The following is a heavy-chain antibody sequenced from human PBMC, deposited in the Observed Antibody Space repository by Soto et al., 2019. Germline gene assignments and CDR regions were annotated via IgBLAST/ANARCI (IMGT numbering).Heavy chain of an antibody. CDR2: FDPEDGET. CDR1: VYTLTELS. D-gene: IGHD6-13*01. V-gene: IGHV1-24*01. J-gene: IGHJ5*02. CDR3: ATRPLRSSSWYYNWFDP. Sequence: ASVKVSCKVSVYTLTELSMHWVRQAPGKGLEWMGGFDPEDGETIYAQKFQGRVTMTEDTSTDTAYMELSSLRSEDTAVYYCATRPLRSSSWYYNWFDPWGQGTLVTVSS.